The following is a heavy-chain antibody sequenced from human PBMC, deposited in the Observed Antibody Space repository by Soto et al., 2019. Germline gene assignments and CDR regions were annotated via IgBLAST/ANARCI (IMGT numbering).Heavy chain of an antibody. Sequence: QVTLKESGPVLVKPTETLTLTCTVSGFSRSNARIGVSWIRQPPGKALEWLAHIFSNDENSYSTSLKTRLTISKDTSKSQVVLSMTNMDPVDTATYYCARTQVVGSYLDYWGQGTLVTVSS. CDR3: ARTQVVGSYLDY. J-gene: IGHJ4*02. D-gene: IGHD1-26*01. CDR2: IFSNDEN. CDR1: GFSRSNARIG. V-gene: IGHV2-26*01.